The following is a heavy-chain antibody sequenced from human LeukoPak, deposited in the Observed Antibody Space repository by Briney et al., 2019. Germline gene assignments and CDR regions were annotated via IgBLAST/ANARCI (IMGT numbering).Heavy chain of an antibody. CDR2: IYYSGST. D-gene: IGHD3-9*01. J-gene: IGHJ4*02. Sequence: SETLSLTCTVSGGSISSSSYYWGWIRQPPGKGLEWIGSIYYSGSTYYNPSLKSRVTISVDTSKDQFSLKLSSVTAADTAVYYCARGGFRVLRYFDWLPTTFDYWGQGTLVTVSS. CDR1: GGSISSSSYY. CDR3: ARGGFRVLRYFDWLPTTFDY. V-gene: IGHV4-39*07.